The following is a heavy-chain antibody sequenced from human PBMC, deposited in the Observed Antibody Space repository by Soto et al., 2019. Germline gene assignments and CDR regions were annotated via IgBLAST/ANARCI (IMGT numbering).Heavy chain of an antibody. D-gene: IGHD2-15*01. V-gene: IGHV3-33*01. CDR1: GFTFSSYG. Sequence: QVQLVESRGGVVQPGRSLRLSCAASGFTFSSYGMHWVRQAPGKGLEWVAVIWYDGSNKYYADSVKGRFTISRDNCKNTLYLQMNSLRAEDTGVYYCARDGDIVVVVAATGHYYGMDVWGQGTTVTVSS. CDR2: IWYDGSNK. J-gene: IGHJ6*02. CDR3: ARDGDIVVVVAATGHYYGMDV.